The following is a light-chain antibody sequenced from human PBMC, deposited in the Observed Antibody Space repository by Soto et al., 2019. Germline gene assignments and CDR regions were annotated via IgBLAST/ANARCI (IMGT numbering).Light chain of an antibody. J-gene: IGLJ1*01. CDR2: TDN. Sequence: QSVLTQPPSASGTPGQRVTISCSGSSSNIGSNAVNWYQQFPGTAPKLLIYTDNQRPSGVPDRFSGSKSGTSASLAISGLQSEDEADYFWAAWYGSLNAYVFGTGTKLTV. CDR1: SSNIGSNA. V-gene: IGLV1-44*01. CDR3: AAWYGSLNAYV.